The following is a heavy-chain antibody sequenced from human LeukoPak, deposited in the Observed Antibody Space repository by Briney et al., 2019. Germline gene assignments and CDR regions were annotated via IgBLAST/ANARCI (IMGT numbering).Heavy chain of an antibody. CDR1: GGSISSGGYY. V-gene: IGHV4-31*03. CDR3: ARPQMGHYYSPNWYFDL. D-gene: IGHD3-10*01. J-gene: IGHJ2*01. CDR2: IYYSGST. Sequence: SETLSLTCTVSGGSISSGGYYWSWIRQHPGKGLEWIGYIYYSGSTYYNPSLKSRVTISVDTSKNQFSLKLSSVTAADTAVYYCARPQMGHYYSPNWYFDLWGRGTLVTVSS.